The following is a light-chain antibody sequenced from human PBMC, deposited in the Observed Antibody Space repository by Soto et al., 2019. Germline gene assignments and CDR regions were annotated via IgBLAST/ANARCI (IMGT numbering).Light chain of an antibody. J-gene: IGLJ2*01. CDR2: DVS. V-gene: IGLV2-8*01. Sequence: QSVLTQPPSASGSPGQSVTISCTGTSSDVGGYNFVSWYQQHPGKAPKLLIYDVSKRPSGVPDRFSGSKSGNTASLTVSGLQADDEDDYYCNSYAGSNNFVVFGGGTKLTVL. CDR3: NSYAGSNNFVV. CDR1: SSDVGGYNF.